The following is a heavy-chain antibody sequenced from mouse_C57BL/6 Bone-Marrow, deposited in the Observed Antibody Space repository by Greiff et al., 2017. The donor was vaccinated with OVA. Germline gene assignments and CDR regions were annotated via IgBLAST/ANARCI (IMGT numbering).Heavy chain of an antibody. V-gene: IGHV1-81*01. Sequence: QVQLQQSGAELARPGASVKLSCKASGYTFTSYGISWVKQRPGQGLEWIGEIYPRSGNTYYNEKFKGKATLTADKSSSTAYMELRSLTSEDSAVYFCARENDGNYYWYFDVWGTGTTVTVSS. CDR2: IYPRSGNT. D-gene: IGHD2-3*01. CDR3: ARENDGNYYWYFDV. J-gene: IGHJ1*03. CDR1: GYTFTSYG.